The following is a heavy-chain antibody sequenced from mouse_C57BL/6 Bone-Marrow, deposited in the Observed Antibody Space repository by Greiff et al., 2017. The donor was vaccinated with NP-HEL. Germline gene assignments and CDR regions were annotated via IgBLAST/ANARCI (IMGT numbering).Heavy chain of an antibody. CDR3: TTRGYVDY. J-gene: IGHJ2*01. Sequence: EVQLVESGAELVRPGASVKLSCTASGFNIKDDYMHWVKQRPEQGLEWIGWIDPENGDTEYASKFQGKATITADTSSNTAYLQLSSLTSEDTAVYYSTTRGYVDYWGQGTTLTVSS. V-gene: IGHV14-4*01. CDR1: GFNIKDDY. CDR2: IDPENGDT.